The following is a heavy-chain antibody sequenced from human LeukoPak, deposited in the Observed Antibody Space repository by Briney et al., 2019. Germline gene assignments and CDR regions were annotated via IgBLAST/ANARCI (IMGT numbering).Heavy chain of an antibody. V-gene: IGHV1-18*01. CDR2: ISAYNGNT. Sequence: ASVKVSCKASGYTFTSYGISWVRQAPGQGLEWMGWISAYNGNTNYAQKLQGRVTMTTDTSTSTAYMELRSLRSDDTAVYYCARSYSSSFPYYFDYWGQGTLVTVSS. CDR1: GYTFTSYG. D-gene: IGHD6-6*01. CDR3: ARSYSSSFPYYFDY. J-gene: IGHJ4*02.